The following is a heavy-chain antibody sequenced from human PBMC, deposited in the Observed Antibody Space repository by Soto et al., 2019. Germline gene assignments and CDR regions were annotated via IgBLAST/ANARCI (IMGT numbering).Heavy chain of an antibody. CDR3: ARDRRGGYNHGSLGC. Sequence: ASLKVSCKASGYSFTSYYMHCVRQAPGQGLEWMGIIIPSGGSTSYAQKFQGRVTMTRDTSTSTVYTELSSLRSEDTAVYYCARDRRGGYNHGSLGCWGQGTLVTVSS. D-gene: IGHD5-12*01. J-gene: IGHJ4*02. CDR1: GYSFTSYY. V-gene: IGHV1-46*01. CDR2: IIPSGGST.